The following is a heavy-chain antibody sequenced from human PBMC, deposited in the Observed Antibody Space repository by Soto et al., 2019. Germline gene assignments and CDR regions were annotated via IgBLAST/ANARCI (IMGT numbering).Heavy chain of an antibody. J-gene: IGHJ1*01. CDR3: AHRILPTGYCTNGVCSTEYFQH. CDR1: GFSLSTSGVG. V-gene: IGHV2-5*02. CDR2: IYWDDDK. D-gene: IGHD2-8*01. Sequence: SGPTLVKPTQTLTLTCTFSGFSLSTSGVGVGWIRQPPGKALEWLALIYWDDDKRYSPSLKSRLTITKDTSKNQVVLTMTNMDPVDTATYYCAHRILPTGYCTNGVCSTEYFQHWGQGTLVTVSS.